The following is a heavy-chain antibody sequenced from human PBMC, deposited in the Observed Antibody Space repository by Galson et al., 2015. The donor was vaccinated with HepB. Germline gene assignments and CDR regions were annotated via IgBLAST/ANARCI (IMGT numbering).Heavy chain of an antibody. Sequence: SVKVSCKASGGNFSSYAISWVRQAPGQGLEWMGGIIPIFGTANYAQKFQGRVTITADESTSTAYMELSSLRSDDTAVYYCARDGVRFLEWLLSPFDYWGQGTLVTVSS. J-gene: IGHJ4*02. CDR1: GGNFSSYA. V-gene: IGHV1-69*13. D-gene: IGHD3-3*01. CDR2: IIPIFGTA. CDR3: ARDGVRFLEWLLSPFDY.